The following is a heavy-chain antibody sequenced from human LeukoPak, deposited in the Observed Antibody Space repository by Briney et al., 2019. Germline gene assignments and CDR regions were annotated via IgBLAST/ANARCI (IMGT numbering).Heavy chain of an antibody. D-gene: IGHD3-10*01. CDR1: GFTFSSYA. Sequence: GGSLKLSCAASGFTFSSYAMSWVRQAPGKGLEWVSDISGSGGSTYYADSVKGRFTISRDNSKNTLYLQMNSLRAEDTAVYYCAKASMVRGVIDMIFDYWGQGTLVTVSS. J-gene: IGHJ4*02. CDR3: AKASMVRGVIDMIFDY. V-gene: IGHV3-23*01. CDR2: ISGSGGST.